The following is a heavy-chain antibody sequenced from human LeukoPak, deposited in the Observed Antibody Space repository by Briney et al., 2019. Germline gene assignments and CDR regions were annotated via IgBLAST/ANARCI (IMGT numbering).Heavy chain of an antibody. J-gene: IGHJ4*02. CDR3: ARDGSGLSSDY. V-gene: IGHV3-33*01. D-gene: IGHD6-19*01. CDR1: GFTFREYG. Sequence: GGSLRLSCVASGFTFREYGFHWVRQAPGKGLEWVAVMWNDGITGKYADSVRGRFSVSRDNSKNTVYLQMDSLRADDTSVYYCARDGSGLSSDYWGQGTLVTVSS. CDR2: MWNDGITG.